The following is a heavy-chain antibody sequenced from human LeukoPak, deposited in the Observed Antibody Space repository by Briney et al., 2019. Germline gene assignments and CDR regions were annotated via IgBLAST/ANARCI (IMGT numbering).Heavy chain of an antibody. CDR2: INRDGSST. CDR1: GIILSNYW. V-gene: IGHV3-74*01. D-gene: IGHD5-12*01. Sequence: GGSLRLSCAASGIILSNYWMHWVRQAPGKGLVWVSRINRDGSSTSYADSVKGRFTISRDNSKNTLYLQMNSLRAEDTAVYYCARGPSGYHNTGGQGTLVTVSS. J-gene: IGHJ4*02. CDR3: ARGPSGYHNT.